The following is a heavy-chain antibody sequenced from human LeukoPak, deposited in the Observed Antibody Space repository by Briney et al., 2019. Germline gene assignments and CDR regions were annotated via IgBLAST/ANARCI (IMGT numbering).Heavy chain of an antibody. CDR2: ISSSSGYI. CDR1: GFTFSSYE. V-gene: IGHV3-21*05. D-gene: IGHD6-19*01. CDR3: ARGAVAGLEIDY. J-gene: IGHJ4*02. Sequence: PGGSLRLSCAASGFTFSSYEMNWVRQAPGKGLEWVSYISSSSGYIYYADSMKGRLTISRDNAKNSLYLQMNSLRAEDTAVYYCARGAVAGLEIDYWGQGTLVTVSS.